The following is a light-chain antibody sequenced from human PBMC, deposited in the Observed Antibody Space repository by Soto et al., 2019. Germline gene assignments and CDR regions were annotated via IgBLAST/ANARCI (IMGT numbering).Light chain of an antibody. CDR3: QQYGSFT. J-gene: IGKJ3*01. V-gene: IGKV3-20*01. CDR2: ATS. Sequence: ELVLTQSPGTLSLSPGEGATLSCRASQSISSTYLAWYQQKPGQAPRLLIYATSTRATSIPDRFSGSGSRTDFTLAISRLEPEDFAVYYCQQYGSFTFGPGTKVDFK. CDR1: QSISSTY.